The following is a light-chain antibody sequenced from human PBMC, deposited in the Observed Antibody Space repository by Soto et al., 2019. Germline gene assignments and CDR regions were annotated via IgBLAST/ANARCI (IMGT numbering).Light chain of an antibody. V-gene: IGKV3-20*01. CDR1: QSVTSSY. CDR2: GAS. CDR3: QQYGSSPPLS. Sequence: EIVVTQSPGTLSLSPGERATRSCRASQSVTSSYLAWYQQKPGQAPRLLIYGASSRATGIPDRFSGSGSGTDFTLTISRLEPEDFAVYYCQQYGSSPPLSFGGGTKVEIK. J-gene: IGKJ4*01.